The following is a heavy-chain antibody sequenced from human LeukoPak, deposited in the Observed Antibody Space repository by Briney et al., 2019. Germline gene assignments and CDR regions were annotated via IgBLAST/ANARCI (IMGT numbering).Heavy chain of an antibody. Sequence: PGGSLRLSCAASGFTFSSNARTWVRQAPGKGLEWFSTISGGGEATWCADSAKGRFTISRDNSKSTLYLQMNSLRAGDTAVYYCARDGGVTHYYYYMDVWGEGTTVTVSS. CDR3: ARDGGVTHYYYYMDV. V-gene: IGHV3-23*01. D-gene: IGHD3-16*01. CDR2: ISGGGEAT. J-gene: IGHJ6*03. CDR1: GFTFSSNA.